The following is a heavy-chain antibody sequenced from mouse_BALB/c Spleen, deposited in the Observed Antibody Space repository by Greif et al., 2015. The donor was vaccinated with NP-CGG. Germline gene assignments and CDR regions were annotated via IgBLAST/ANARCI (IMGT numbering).Heavy chain of an antibody. Sequence: QVQLQQSGAELVKPGASVKLSCKASGYTFTSYYMYWVKQRPGQGLEWIGEINPSNGGTNFNEKFKSKATLTVDKSSSTAYMQLSSLTSEDSAVYYCTRSGIRGWFAYWGQGTLVTVSA. J-gene: IGHJ3*01. V-gene: IGHV1S81*02. CDR2: INPSNGGT. CDR3: TRSGIRGWFAY. D-gene: IGHD3-3*01. CDR1: GYTFTSYY.